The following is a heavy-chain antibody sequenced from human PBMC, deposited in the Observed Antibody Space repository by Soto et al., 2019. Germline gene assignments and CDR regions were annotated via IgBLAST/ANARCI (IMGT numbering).Heavy chain of an antibody. CDR3: ARHQQFYYFYYGLDV. Sequence: EEPLNISCKASGYSFTTYWIAWVRQMPGKGLEWMGIINPGDSDIRYSQSFQGQVTISADNSISTAYLQWSRLKASDTAMYYCARHQQFYYFYYGLDVWGQGTSVTVSS. CDR1: GYSFTTYW. J-gene: IGHJ6*02. D-gene: IGHD4-4*01. V-gene: IGHV5-51*01. CDR2: INPGDSDI.